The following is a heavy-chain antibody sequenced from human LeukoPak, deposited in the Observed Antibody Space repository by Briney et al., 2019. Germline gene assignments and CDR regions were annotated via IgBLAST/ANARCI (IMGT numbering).Heavy chain of an antibody. J-gene: IGHJ4*02. CDR1: GGSISSGSYY. CDR2: IYTSGST. Sequence: PSETLSLTCTVSGGSISSGSYYWSWIRQPAGKGLEWIGRIYTSGSTNYNPSLKSRVTISVDTSKNQFSLKLSSVTAADTAVYYCARLDSGSYYIDYWGQGTLVTVSS. D-gene: IGHD1-26*01. V-gene: IGHV4-61*02. CDR3: ARLDSGSYYIDY.